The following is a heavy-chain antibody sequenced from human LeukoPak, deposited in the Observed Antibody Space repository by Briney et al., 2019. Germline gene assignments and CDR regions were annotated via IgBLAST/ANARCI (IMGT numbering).Heavy chain of an antibody. CDR2: IYYSGST. CDR1: GGSIRSYS. CDR3: ARGLWFGEGYFDY. J-gene: IGHJ4*02. D-gene: IGHD3-10*01. Sequence: SETLSLTCTVSGGSIRSYSWSWIRQPPGKGLEWIGYIYYSGSTNHNPSLKSRVTISVDTSKKQISLKLTSVTAAATAVYYCARGLWFGEGYFDYWGQGTLVTVSS. V-gene: IGHV4-59*01.